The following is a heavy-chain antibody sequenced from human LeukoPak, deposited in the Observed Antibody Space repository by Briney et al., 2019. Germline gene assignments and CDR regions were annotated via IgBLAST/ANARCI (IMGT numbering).Heavy chain of an antibody. CDR3: ARAPLGPYFENSGTTFDY. V-gene: IGHV1-8*01. CDR1: GYTFTSYD. Sequence: ASVKVSCKASGYTFTSYDIYWVRQATGQGLEWMGWMNPNTGNTDFAQKFQGRVTMTRDTSTSTAYMELSSLTSDDTALYYCARAPLGPYFENSGTTFDYWGQGALVTVSS. CDR2: MNPNTGNT. J-gene: IGHJ4*02. D-gene: IGHD3-22*01.